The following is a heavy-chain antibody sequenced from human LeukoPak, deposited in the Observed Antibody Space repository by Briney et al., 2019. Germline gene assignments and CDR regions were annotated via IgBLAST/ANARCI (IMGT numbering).Heavy chain of an antibody. CDR3: ARHVATNYYYNYYGLDV. J-gene: IGHJ6*02. Sequence: SETLSLTCTVSGGSVNSGGSYWTWIRQHPGKGLEWIGYISYSGNTYYSPSLKSRITISVDTSKNQFSLNLSAVTAADAATYYCARHVATNYYYNYYGLDVWGQGTTVTVSS. CDR1: GGSVNSGGSY. CDR2: ISYSGNT. V-gene: IGHV4-31*02. D-gene: IGHD3-10*02.